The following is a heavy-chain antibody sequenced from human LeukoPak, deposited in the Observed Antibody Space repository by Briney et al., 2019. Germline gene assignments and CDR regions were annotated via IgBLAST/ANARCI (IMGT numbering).Heavy chain of an antibody. CDR3: AKADGWFGELPYFDY. Sequence: GGSLRLSCAASGFTFSSYAMSWARQAPGKGLEWVSAISGSGGSTYYADSVKGRFTISRDNSKSTLYLQMNSLRAEDTAVYYCAKADGWFGELPYFDYWGQGTLVTVSS. CDR1: GFTFSSYA. V-gene: IGHV3-23*01. J-gene: IGHJ4*02. CDR2: ISGSGGST. D-gene: IGHD3-10*01.